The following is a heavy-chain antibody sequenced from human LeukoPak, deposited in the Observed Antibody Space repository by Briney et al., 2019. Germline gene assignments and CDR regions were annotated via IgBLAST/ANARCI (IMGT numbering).Heavy chain of an antibody. V-gene: IGHV4-59*08. J-gene: IGHJ6*02. CDR3: ARLVRTAIWNSVLDV. D-gene: IGHD2-21*02. CDR2: ISYSGNT. Sequence: SETLSLTCTVSGGSVSTFYWSWIRQPPGKGLEWIGYISYSGNTNYNPSLKSRVTISKDTSKNQFSLKLSSVTAADTAVYYCARLVRTAIWNSVLDVWGQGTTVTLSS. CDR1: GGSVSTFY.